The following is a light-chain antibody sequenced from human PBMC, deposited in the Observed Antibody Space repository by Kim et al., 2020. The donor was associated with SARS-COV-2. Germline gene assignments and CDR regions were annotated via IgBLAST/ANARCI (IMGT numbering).Light chain of an antibody. V-gene: IGKV1-9*01. CDR3: QQLNSYPRT. CDR2: SAS. CDR1: QDIGSH. J-gene: IGKJ1*01. Sequence: ASVGGRVTITCRASQDIGSHLAWYQQKPGKAPYLLIYSASTLQSGVPSRFIGSGSGAGFTLTITTLQPEDFATYYCQQLNSYPRTFGQGTKVDIK.